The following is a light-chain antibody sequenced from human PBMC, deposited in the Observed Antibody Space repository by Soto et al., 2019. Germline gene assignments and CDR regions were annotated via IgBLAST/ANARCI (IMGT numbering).Light chain of an antibody. Sequence: QTVVTQEPSLSVSPGGTVTLTCALSSGSVSTSYYPSWYQQTPGQDPRTLIYSTNTRSSGVPDRFSGSILGNKAALTIAGAQADDESDYYCVLYVGSGIWVFGGGTKLTVL. CDR3: VLYVGSGIWV. J-gene: IGLJ3*02. CDR2: STN. V-gene: IGLV8-61*01. CDR1: SGSVSTSYY.